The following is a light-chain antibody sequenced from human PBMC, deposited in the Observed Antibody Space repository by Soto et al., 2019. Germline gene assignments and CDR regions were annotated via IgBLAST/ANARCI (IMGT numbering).Light chain of an antibody. V-gene: IGKV3-15*01. Sequence: EIAMTQSQATLSVCPGERATLSCLASHRVSSYLAWYQQKPGQAPRLLIYATSTRATGIPARFSGSGSGTEFTLTISSLQSEDFAVYYCQQRSNWPITFGQGTRLEIK. J-gene: IGKJ5*01. CDR1: HRVSSY. CDR2: ATS. CDR3: QQRSNWPIT.